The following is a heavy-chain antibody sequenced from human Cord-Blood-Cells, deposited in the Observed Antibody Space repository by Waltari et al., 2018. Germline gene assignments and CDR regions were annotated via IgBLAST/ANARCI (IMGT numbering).Heavy chain of an antibody. Sequence: QVQLVESGGGVVQPGRSLRLSCAASGFTFSSYAMHWVRQAPGKGLEGGDVKSDDGSNKYYADSVKGRFTISRDNSKNTLYLQMNSLRAEDTAVYYCARVLLTDDAFDIWGQGTMVTVSS. CDR2: KSDDGSNK. V-gene: IGHV3-30-3*01. CDR1: GFTFSSYA. CDR3: ARVLLTDDAFDI. D-gene: IGHD7-27*01. J-gene: IGHJ3*02.